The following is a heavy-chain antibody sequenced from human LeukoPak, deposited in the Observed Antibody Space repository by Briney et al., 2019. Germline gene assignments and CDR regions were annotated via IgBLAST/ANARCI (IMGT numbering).Heavy chain of an antibody. V-gene: IGHV1-2*06. CDR2: INPNSGGT. J-gene: IGHJ4*02. CDR1: GYTFTGYY. Sequence: ASVTVSCKASGYTFTGYYMHWVRQAPGQGLEWMGRINPNSGGTNYAQKFQGRVTMTRDTSISTAYMELSRLRSDDTAVYYCARAYYDYVWGSCRPPPFDYWGQGTLVTVSS. D-gene: IGHD3-16*02. CDR3: ARAYYDYVWGSCRPPPFDY.